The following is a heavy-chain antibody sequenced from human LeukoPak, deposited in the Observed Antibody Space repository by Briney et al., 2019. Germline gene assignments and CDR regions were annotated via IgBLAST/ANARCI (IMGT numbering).Heavy chain of an antibody. D-gene: IGHD4-17*01. Sequence: SETLSLTCTVSGXSISSSSDFWGWIRQPPGKGLEWIGSIFYSGSTYYNPSLNSRVTISVDTSKNQFSLRLSSVTAADTAVYYCARQMNTVTADYWGQGTLVTVSS. CDR1: GXSISSSSDF. CDR3: ARQMNTVTADY. J-gene: IGHJ4*02. CDR2: IFYSGST. V-gene: IGHV4-39*01.